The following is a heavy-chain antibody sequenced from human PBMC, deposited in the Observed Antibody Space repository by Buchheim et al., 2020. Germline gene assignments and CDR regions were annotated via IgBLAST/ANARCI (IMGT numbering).Heavy chain of an antibody. CDR1: GGSISSSNW. D-gene: IGHD2-15*01. CDR2: IYHSGST. J-gene: IGHJ6*02. Sequence: QVQLQESGPGLVKPSGTLSLTCAVSGGSISSSNWWSWVRQPPGKGLEWIGEIYHSGSTNYNPSLKSRVTISVDKSKNQFSLKLSSVTAADTAVYYCARDKYGSGGSCYSSEGLNGMDVWGQGTT. CDR3: ARDKYGSGGSCYSSEGLNGMDV. V-gene: IGHV4-4*02.